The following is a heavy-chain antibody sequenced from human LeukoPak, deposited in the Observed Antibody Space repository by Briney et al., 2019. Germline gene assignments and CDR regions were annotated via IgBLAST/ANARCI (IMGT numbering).Heavy chain of an antibody. V-gene: IGHV4-39*01. CDR1: GVSISSSSYY. J-gene: IGHJ4*02. CDR3: ASRASYYDSRGYGVVFDY. CDR2: SVYYSGST. D-gene: IGHD3-22*01. Sequence: SETLSLTCTVSGVSISSSSYYWGWIRQPPGKGLEWIGSSVYYSGSTYYNPSLKSRVTISVDTSKNQFSLKLTSVTAADTAVYYCASRASYYDSRGYGVVFDYWGQGTLVTVPS.